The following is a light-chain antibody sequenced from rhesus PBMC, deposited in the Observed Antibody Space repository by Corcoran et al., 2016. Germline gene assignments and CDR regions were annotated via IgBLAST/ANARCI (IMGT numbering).Light chain of an antibody. CDR1: ENVNNY. J-gene: IGKJ3*01. CDR3: QHNYGTPFT. V-gene: IGKV1-74*01. CDR2: KQS. Sequence: DIQMTQSPSSLSASVGDRVTITCRTSENVNNYLNWYQRKPGKAPKLLIYKQSTLQSGVPSRFSGSGSGTDYTFTIGSLQSEDVATYYCQHNYGTPFTFGPGTKLDIK.